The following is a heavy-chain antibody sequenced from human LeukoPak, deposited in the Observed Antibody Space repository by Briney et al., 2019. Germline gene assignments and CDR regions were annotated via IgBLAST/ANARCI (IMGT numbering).Heavy chain of an antibody. D-gene: IGHD2-2*01. J-gene: IGHJ6*03. V-gene: IGHV4-61*02. CDR2: IYTSGST. CDR1: GGSISSGSYY. CDR3: ARESIVVVPAAIGYYYYYMDV. Sequence: SQTLSLTCTVSGGSISSGSYYWSWIRQPAGKGLEWIGRIYTSGSTNYNPSLKSRVTISVDTSKNQFSLKLSSVTAADTAVYYCARESIVVVPAAIGYYYYYMDVWGKGTTVTVSS.